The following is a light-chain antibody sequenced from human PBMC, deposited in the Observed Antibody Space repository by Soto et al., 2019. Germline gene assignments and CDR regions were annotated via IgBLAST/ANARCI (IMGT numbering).Light chain of an antibody. Sequence: QAVVTQPPSVSGAPGQRVTISCTGSSSNIGAGYDVHWYQQLPGTAPKLLIYRDTNRPSGVPDRFSGSKSGTSASLAITGLQADDEADYYCQSYDSSLSGVVFGGVTKLTVL. CDR1: SSNIGAGYD. CDR2: RDT. V-gene: IGLV1-40*01. J-gene: IGLJ2*01. CDR3: QSYDSSLSGVV.